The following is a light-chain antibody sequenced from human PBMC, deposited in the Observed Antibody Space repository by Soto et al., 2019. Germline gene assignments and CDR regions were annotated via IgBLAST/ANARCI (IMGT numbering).Light chain of an antibody. J-gene: IGKJ1*01. CDR2: KAS. CDR1: QSISSW. Sequence: DIQMTQSPSTLSASVGDRVTITCRASQSISSWLAWYQQKPGKAPKLLIYKASSLESGVPSRFSGSGSGTEFTLTISSLQPDDFATYYCQQYNSDHRTFGQGTKLDIK. V-gene: IGKV1-5*03. CDR3: QQYNSDHRT.